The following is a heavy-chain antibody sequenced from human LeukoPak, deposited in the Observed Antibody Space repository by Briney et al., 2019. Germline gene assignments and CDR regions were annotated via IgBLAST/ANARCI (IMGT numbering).Heavy chain of an antibody. CDR1: GFTFSSYA. J-gene: IGHJ4*02. D-gene: IGHD3-3*01. Sequence: PGGSLRLSCAASGFTFSSYAMSWVRQAPGKGLEWVSAMSGSGRSTYYADSVKGRFTISRDNSKNTLYLQMNSLRAEGTAVYYCAKVADYDFWSGYSAYFDYWGQGTLVTVSS. CDR3: AKVADYDFWSGYSAYFDY. V-gene: IGHV3-23*01. CDR2: MSGSGRST.